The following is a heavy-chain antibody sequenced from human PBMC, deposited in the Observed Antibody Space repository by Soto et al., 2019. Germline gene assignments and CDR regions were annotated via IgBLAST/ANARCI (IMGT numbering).Heavy chain of an antibody. Sequence: QVQLVQSGAEVKKPGSSVKVSCKASGGTFSSYAISWVRQAPGQGLEWMGGIIPIFGTANYAQKFQGRVTITADESTSTAYMELSSLRSEETAVYYCARDRVRYDSSGYYFYGWFDPWGQGTLVTVSS. CDR3: ARDRVRYDSSGYYFYGWFDP. V-gene: IGHV1-69*01. CDR1: GGTFSSYA. J-gene: IGHJ5*02. D-gene: IGHD3-22*01. CDR2: IIPIFGTA.